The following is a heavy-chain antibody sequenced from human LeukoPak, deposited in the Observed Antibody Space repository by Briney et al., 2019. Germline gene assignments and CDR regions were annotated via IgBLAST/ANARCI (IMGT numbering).Heavy chain of an antibody. CDR2: MNPNSGNT. D-gene: IGHD3-9*01. CDR3: ARGQGRTYYDIF. V-gene: IGHV1-8*01. CDR1: GYTFTSYD. Sequence: ASVKVSCKASGYTFTSYDISWVRQAPGQGLEWMGWMNPNSGNTAYAQKFQGRVTMTRNTSISTAYMELSSLRSEDTAVYYCARGQGRTYYDIFWGQGTLVTVSS. J-gene: IGHJ4*02.